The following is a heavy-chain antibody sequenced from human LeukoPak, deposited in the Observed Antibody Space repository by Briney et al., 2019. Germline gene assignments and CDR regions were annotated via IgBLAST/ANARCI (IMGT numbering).Heavy chain of an antibody. Sequence: GGSLRLSCAASGFTFSSYGMHWVRQAPGKGLEWVSVISYNRSNKYYADSVKGRFTISRDNSKNTLYLQMNRLRAEDTAVYYCAKAVYRYGQRHYFEYWGQGNLVTVSS. D-gene: IGHD5-18*01. V-gene: IGHV3-30*18. CDR2: ISYNRSNK. CDR1: GFTFSSYG. CDR3: AKAVYRYGQRHYFEY. J-gene: IGHJ4*02.